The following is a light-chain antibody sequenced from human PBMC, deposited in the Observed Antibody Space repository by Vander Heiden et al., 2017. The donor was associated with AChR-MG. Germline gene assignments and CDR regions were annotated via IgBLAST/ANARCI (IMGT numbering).Light chain of an antibody. V-gene: IGLV3-9*01. CDR1: NIGSKN. J-gene: IGLJ3*02. CDR2: RDS. Sequence: SYELTQPLSMSGALGQTARITCGGNNIGSKNVHWYQQKPGQAPVLVIYRDSNRPSGIPERFSGSNSGNTATLTISRAQAGDEADYYCQVWDSSTGVFGGGTKLTVL. CDR3: QVWDSSTGV.